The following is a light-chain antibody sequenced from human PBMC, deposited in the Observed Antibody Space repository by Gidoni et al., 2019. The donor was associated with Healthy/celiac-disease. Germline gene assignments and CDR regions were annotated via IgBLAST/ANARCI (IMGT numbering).Light chain of an antibody. CDR2: KAS. J-gene: IGKJ3*01. V-gene: IGKV1-5*03. CDR1: QSISSW. Sequence: DIQMTQSPSTLSASVGDRVTITCRASQSISSWLAWYQQKPGKPPKLLIYKASSLESGVPSRFSGSGSGTEFTLTISSLQPDDFATYYCQQYNSYSTFGPGTKVDIK. CDR3: QQYNSYST.